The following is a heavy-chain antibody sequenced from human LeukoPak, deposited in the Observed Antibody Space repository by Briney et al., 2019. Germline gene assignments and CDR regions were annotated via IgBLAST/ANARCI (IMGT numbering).Heavy chain of an antibody. CDR3: ARGDRGHTAMVSDY. J-gene: IGHJ4*02. Sequence: ASVKVSCKASGYTFTSYDINWVRQATGQGLEWMGWMNPNSGNTGYAQKFQGRVTMTRDTSISTAYMELSRLRSDDTAVYYCARGDRGHTAMVSDYWGQGTLVTVSS. D-gene: IGHD5-18*01. V-gene: IGHV1-8*01. CDR2: MNPNSGNT. CDR1: GYTFTSYD.